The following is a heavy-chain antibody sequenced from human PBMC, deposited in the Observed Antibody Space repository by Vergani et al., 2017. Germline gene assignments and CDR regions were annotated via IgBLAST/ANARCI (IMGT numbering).Heavy chain of an antibody. CDR1: GYTFTIYA. V-gene: IGHV7-4-1*02. Sequence: QVQLVQSGSELKKPGASVKVSCKASGYTFTIYAMNWVRQAPGQGLEWMGWINTNTGNPTYAQGFTGRFVFSLDTSVSTAYLQISSLKAEDTAVYYCARRGDGYNFGTDPGEYFQHWGQGTLVTVSS. CDR2: INTNTGNP. D-gene: IGHD5-24*01. J-gene: IGHJ1*01. CDR3: ARRGDGYNFGTDPGEYFQH.